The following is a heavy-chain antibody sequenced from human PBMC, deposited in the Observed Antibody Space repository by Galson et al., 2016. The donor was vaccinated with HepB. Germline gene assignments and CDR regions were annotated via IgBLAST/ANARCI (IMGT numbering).Heavy chain of an antibody. CDR2: LDPRGGTA. D-gene: IGHD6-13*01. CDR3: GRDRPGAAATALEV. V-gene: IGHV1-46*01. CDR1: GYTFTDYL. Sequence: SVKVSCKASGYTFTDYLIHWVRQAPEQGPEWMGLLDPRGGTATFAPKFRPRVTMTRDTSTNTAHMELSSLRSDDTTVYYCGRDRPGAAATALEVWGQGTLVTVSS. J-gene: IGHJ4*02.